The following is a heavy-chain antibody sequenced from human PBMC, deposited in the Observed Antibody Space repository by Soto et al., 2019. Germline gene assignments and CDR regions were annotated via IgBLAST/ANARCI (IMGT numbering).Heavy chain of an antibody. J-gene: IGHJ1*01. D-gene: IGHD6-19*01. Sequence: QVQLVQSGAEVKKPGASVKVSCKASGYTFTSYAMHWVRQAPGQRLEWMGWINAGNGNTKYSQKFQGRVTITRDTSASTAYMELSSLRSEDTAVYYCALPGIAVAGTNFQHWGQGTLVTVSS. V-gene: IGHV1-3*01. CDR3: ALPGIAVAGTNFQH. CDR2: INAGNGNT. CDR1: GYTFTSYA.